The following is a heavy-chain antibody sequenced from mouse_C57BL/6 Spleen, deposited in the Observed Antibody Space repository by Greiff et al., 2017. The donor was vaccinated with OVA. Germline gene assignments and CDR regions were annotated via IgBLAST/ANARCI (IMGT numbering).Heavy chain of an antibody. CDR2: IDPEDGET. J-gene: IGHJ4*01. Sequence: EVQGVESGPELVKPGASVKLSCTASGFNIKDYYMHWVKQRTEQGLEWIGRIDPEDGETKYAPKFQGKATITADTSSNTAYLQLSSLTSEDTAVYYCVGGSSYYYAMDYWGQGTSVTVSS. CDR1: GFNIKDYY. CDR3: VGGSSYYYAMDY. D-gene: IGHD1-1*01. V-gene: IGHV14-2*01.